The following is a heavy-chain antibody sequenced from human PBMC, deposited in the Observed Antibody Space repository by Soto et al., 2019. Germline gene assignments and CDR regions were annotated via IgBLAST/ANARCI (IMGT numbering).Heavy chain of an antibody. CDR3: ARGGYSGYDIGDYYYYGMDV. D-gene: IGHD5-12*01. V-gene: IGHV1-2*04. J-gene: IGHJ6*02. CDR2: INPNSGGT. CDR1: GYTFTGYY. Sequence: ASVKVSCTASGYTFTGYYIHWVRQAPGQGLEWMGWINPNSGGTNYAQKFQGWVTMTRDTSISTAYMELSRLRSDDTAVYYCARGGYSGYDIGDYYYYGMDVWGQGTTVTVSS.